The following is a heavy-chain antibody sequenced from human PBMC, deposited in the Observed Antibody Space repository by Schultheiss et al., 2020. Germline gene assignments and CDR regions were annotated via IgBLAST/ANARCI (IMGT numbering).Heavy chain of an antibody. CDR2: IYHSGST. V-gene: IGHV4-38-2*01. D-gene: IGHD7-27*01. J-gene: IGHJ4*02. CDR1: GYSISSGYY. CDR3: ARGTGDRLFDY. Sequence: SETLSLTCAVSGYSISSGYYWGWIRQPPGKGLEWIGSIYHSGSTYYNPSLKSRVTISVDTSKNQFSLKLSSVTAADTAVYYCARGTGDRLFDYWGQGTLVTVSS.